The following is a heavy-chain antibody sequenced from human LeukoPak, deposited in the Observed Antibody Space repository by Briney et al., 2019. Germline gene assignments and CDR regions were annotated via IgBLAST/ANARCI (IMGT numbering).Heavy chain of an antibody. CDR3: ARNIFNSGWYFDY. CDR1: GGSFSGYY. J-gene: IGHJ4*02. V-gene: IGHV4-34*01. Sequence: SETLSLTCAVYGGSFSGYYWSWIRQPPGKGLEWIGEINHSGSTNYNPSLKSRVTISIDTSKNQFYLKVNSVTAADTAVYYCARNIFNSGWYFDYWGQGTLVTVSS. CDR2: INHSGST. D-gene: IGHD6-19*01.